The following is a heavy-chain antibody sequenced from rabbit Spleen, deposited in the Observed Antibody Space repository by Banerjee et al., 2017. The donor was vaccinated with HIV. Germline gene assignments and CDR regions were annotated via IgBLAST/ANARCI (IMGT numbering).Heavy chain of an antibody. D-gene: IGHD1-1*01. Sequence: QEQLVESGGGLVQPGGSLKLSCTASGFSFSNKAVMCWVRQAPGKGLEWIGYIDPIFGSTYYANWVKGRFTISRDNAQNTVFLQLSSLTAADTATYFCARERTTAGGYYGNLWGQGTLVTVS. J-gene: IGHJ4*01. CDR3: ARERTTAGGYYGNL. CDR1: GFSFSNKA. V-gene: IGHV1S47*01. CDR2: IDPIFGST.